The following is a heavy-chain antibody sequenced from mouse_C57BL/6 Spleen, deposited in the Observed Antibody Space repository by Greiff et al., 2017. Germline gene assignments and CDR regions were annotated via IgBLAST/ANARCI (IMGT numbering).Heavy chain of an antibody. V-gene: IGHV1-69*01. J-gene: IGHJ2*01. CDR2: IDPSDSYT. D-gene: IGHD1-1*01. CDR3: ARAHYGSSYSGY. Sequence: QVQLQQSGAELVMPGASVKLSCKASGYTFTSYWMHWVKQRPGQGLEWIGEIDPSDSYTNYNQKFKGKSTLTVDKSSSTAYMQLSSLTSEDSAVYYCARAHYGSSYSGYWGQGTTLTVSS. CDR1: GYTFTSYW.